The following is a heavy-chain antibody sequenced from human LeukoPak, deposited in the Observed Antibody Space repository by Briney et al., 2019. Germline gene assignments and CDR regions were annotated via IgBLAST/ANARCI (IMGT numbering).Heavy chain of an antibody. V-gene: IGHV4-39*01. CDR3: ARLNYYDSSGYYYAYYFDY. J-gene: IGHJ4*02. Sequence: PSETLSLTCTVSGGSISSSSYYWGWIRQPPGKGLEWIGSIYYSGSTYYNPSLKSRVTISVDTSKNQFSLKLSSVTAADTAVYYCARLNYYDSSGYYYAYYFDYWGQGTLVTVSS. CDR2: IYYSGST. CDR1: GGSISSSSYY. D-gene: IGHD3-22*01.